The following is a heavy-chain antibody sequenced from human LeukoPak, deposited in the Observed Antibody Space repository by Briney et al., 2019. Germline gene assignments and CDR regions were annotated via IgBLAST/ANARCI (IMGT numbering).Heavy chain of an antibody. CDR2: IIPIFGTA. CDR1: GGTFSSYA. V-gene: IGHV1-69*13. J-gene: IGHJ4*02. CDR3: ARGYCRGGSCYWPFDY. Sequence: SVKVSCKASGGTFSSYAISWVRQAPGQGLEWMGGIIPIFGTANYAQKFQGRVTITADESTSTAYMELSSLRSEDTAVYYCARGYCRGGSCYWPFDYWGQGTLVTVSS. D-gene: IGHD2-15*01.